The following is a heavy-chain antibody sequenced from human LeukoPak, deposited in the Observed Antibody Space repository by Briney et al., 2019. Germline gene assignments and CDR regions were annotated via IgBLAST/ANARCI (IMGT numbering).Heavy chain of an antibody. CDR2: IYHSGST. J-gene: IGHJ4*02. D-gene: IGHD3-16*02. V-gene: IGHV4-30-2*01. Sequence: SQTLSLTCTVSGGSISSGGYYWSWIRQPPGKGLEWIGYIYHSGSTYYNPSLKSRVTISVDRSKNQFSLKLSSVTAADTAVYYCARVMGPLRLGELSTWGQGTLVTVSS. CDR1: GGSISSGGYY. CDR3: ARVMGPLRLGELST.